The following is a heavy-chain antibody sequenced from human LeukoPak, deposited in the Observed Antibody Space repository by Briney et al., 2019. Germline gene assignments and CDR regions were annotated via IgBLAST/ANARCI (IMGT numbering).Heavy chain of an antibody. CDR2: ISSSGSTI. CDR3: ARDGIMTTFGGVIVTGDGAFDI. V-gene: IGHV3-11*01. Sequence: PGGSLRLSCAASGFTFSDYYMSWIRQAPGKGLEWVSYISSSGSTIYYADSVKGRFTISRDNAKNSLYLQMNSLRAEDTAVYYCARDGIMTTFGGVIVTGDGAFDIWGQGTMVTVSS. J-gene: IGHJ3*02. D-gene: IGHD3-16*02. CDR1: GFTFSDYY.